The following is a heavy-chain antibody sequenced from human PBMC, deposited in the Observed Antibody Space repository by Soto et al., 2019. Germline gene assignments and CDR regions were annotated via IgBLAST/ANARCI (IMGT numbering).Heavy chain of an antibody. Sequence: GASVKVSCKASGYTFTSYDINWVRQATGQGLEWMGWMNPNSGNTGYAQKFQGRVTVTRNTSISTAYMELSSLRSEDTAVYYCARARDIIVGATNFDYWGQGTLVTVSS. CDR2: MNPNSGNT. CDR1: GYTFTSYD. V-gene: IGHV1-8*01. CDR3: ARARDIIVGATNFDY. D-gene: IGHD1-26*01. J-gene: IGHJ4*02.